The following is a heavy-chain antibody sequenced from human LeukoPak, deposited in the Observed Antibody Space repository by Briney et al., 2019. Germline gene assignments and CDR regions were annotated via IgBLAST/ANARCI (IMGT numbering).Heavy chain of an antibody. J-gene: IGHJ4*02. CDR1: GYTFTRHG. CDR3: ATVGISSVLWSY. CDR2: ISGYNGDT. V-gene: IGHV1-18*04. Sequence: GASVMVSCKASGYTFTRHGISWVRQAPGQGLEWMGWISGYNGDTNYAQKFQGRVTVTKDTSASTAYMELRSLTSDDTAVYYCATVGISSVLWSYWGQGTLVTVSS. D-gene: IGHD3-10*01.